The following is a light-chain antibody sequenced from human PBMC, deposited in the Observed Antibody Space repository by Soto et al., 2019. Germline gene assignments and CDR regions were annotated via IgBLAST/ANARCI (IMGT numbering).Light chain of an antibody. CDR2: KAS. CDR1: QSISSW. CDR3: QQYNSYPIT. V-gene: IGKV1-5*03. J-gene: IGKJ5*01. Sequence: DIQMTQSPSTLSASVGDRVTITCRASQSISSWLAWYQQEPGKAPKILIYKASSLESGVPSRFSGSGSGTEFTLTISSLQPDDFATYYGQQYNSYPITFGQGTRLEIK.